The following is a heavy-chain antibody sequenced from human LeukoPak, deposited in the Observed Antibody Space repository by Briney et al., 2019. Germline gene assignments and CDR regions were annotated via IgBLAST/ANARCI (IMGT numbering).Heavy chain of an antibody. CDR2: ISSSGSTI. J-gene: IGHJ6*02. Sequence: GGSLRLSCAASGFTFSSYEMNWVRQAPGKGLEWVSYISSSGSTIYYADSVKGRFTISRDNAKNSLYLQMNSLRAEDTAVYYCARVRDYDFWSGYPHYYYGMDVWGQGTTVTVSS. D-gene: IGHD3-3*01. CDR1: GFTFSSYE. V-gene: IGHV3-48*03. CDR3: ARVRDYDFWSGYPHYYYGMDV.